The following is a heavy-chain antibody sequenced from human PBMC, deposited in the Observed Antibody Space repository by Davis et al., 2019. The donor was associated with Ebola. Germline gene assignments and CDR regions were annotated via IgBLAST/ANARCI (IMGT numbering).Heavy chain of an antibody. CDR2: ISSYNGNT. J-gene: IGHJ6*04. Sequence: SVPVSCLASRYTFTSYGLSWLRQAAGQGLDWMGCISSYNGNTNYAQKLQGRVTMTTDTSTSTAYMELRSLRSDDTAVYYCAREEIVVVTAIQLGHYYYGMDVWGKGTTVTVSS. CDR1: RYTFTSYG. V-gene: IGHV1-18*04. D-gene: IGHD2-21*02. CDR3: AREEIVVVTAIQLGHYYYGMDV.